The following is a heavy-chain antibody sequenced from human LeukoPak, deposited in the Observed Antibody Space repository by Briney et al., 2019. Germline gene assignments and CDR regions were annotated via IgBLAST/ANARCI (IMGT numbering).Heavy chain of an antibody. D-gene: IGHD2-2*01. V-gene: IGHV3-30*04. CDR1: GFTFSSYA. CDR3: AGDQYCSSTSCSPPSYYYGMDV. CDR2: ISYDGSNI. J-gene: IGHJ6*04. Sequence: GRSLRLSCAASGFTFSSYAMHWVRQAPGKGLEWVAVISYDGSNIYYADSVKGRFTISRDNSKNTLYLQMNSLRAEDTAVYYCAGDQYCSSTSCSPPSYYYGMDVWGKGTTVTVSS.